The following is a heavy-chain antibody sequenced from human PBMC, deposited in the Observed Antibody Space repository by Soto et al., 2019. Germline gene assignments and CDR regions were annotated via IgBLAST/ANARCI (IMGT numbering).Heavy chain of an antibody. J-gene: IGHJ5*02. D-gene: IGHD2-2*02. Sequence: PGGSLRLSCAASGFTFSSYAMSWVRQAPGKGLEWVSAISGSGGSTYYADSVKGRFTISRDNSKNTLYLQMNSLRAEDTAVYYCANFPRLGIVPAAIPVAAAQYNWFDPWGQGTLVTVSS. CDR3: ANFPRLGIVPAAIPVAAAQYNWFDP. V-gene: IGHV3-23*01. CDR1: GFTFSSYA. CDR2: ISGSGGST.